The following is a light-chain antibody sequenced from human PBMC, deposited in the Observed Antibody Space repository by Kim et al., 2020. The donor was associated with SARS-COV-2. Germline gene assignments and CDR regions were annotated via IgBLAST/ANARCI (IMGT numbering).Light chain of an antibody. CDR2: RVS. CDR3: MQGTHWPPT. V-gene: IGKV2-30*01. J-gene: IGKJ4*01. Sequence: ASTTCRSSQSLEYSDGNTYFNWYQQRPGQSPRRLIYRVSNRDSSVPDRFSVSGSGTDFTLKISRVEVEDVGVYYCMQGTHWPPTFGGGTKVDIK. CDR1: QSLEYSDGNTY.